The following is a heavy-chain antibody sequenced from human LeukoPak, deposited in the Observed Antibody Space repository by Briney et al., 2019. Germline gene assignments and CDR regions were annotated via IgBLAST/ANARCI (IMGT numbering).Heavy chain of an antibody. J-gene: IGHJ4*02. CDR3: VKESPYPEGSTARIYYFDN. Sequence: GGSLRLSCAASGFSFANYAMSWVRQAPGKGPERVSALTPAGTTFYADIVKGRFSVSRDNSKHTLSLQMNSLRAEDTAVYYCVKESPYPEGSTARIYYFDNWGQGTLVTVSS. CDR2: LTPAGTT. V-gene: IGHV3-23*01. D-gene: IGHD2-2*01. CDR1: GFSFANYA.